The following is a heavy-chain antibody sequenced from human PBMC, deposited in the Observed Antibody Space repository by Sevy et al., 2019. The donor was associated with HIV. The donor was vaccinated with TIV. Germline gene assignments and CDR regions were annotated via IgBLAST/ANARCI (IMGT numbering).Heavy chain of an antibody. V-gene: IGHV1-24*01. J-gene: IGHJ4*02. CDR1: GYTLTQLS. Sequence: ASVKVYCKVSGYTLTQLSMNWVRQTPGKGLEWMGRFDPEDGKTIYAQKFQGRVTMTEDTSTDTAYLELSSLRSEDTAVSYCATTREYYSDNSGYLDYWGRGTLVTVSS. CDR3: ATTREYYSDNSGYLDY. D-gene: IGHD3-22*01. CDR2: FDPEDGKT.